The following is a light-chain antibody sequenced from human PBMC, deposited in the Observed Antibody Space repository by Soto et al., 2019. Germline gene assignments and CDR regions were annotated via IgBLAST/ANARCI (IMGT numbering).Light chain of an antibody. CDR3: SSFAGSPVV. Sequence: QSALTQPTSASWSLGQSVTIPCTGTSSDVGDYNYVSWYQQHPGKVPKLMIYEVSKRPSGVPDRFSGSKSGNTASLTVSGLQAEDEADYYCSSFAGSPVVFGGGTQLTVL. CDR2: EVS. CDR1: SSDVGDYNY. V-gene: IGLV2-8*01. J-gene: IGLJ2*01.